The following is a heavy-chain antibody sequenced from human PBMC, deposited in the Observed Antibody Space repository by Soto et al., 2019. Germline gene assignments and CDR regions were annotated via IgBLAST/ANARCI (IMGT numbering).Heavy chain of an antibody. CDR1: GGTFSSYA. J-gene: IGHJ6*02. CDR2: IIPIFGTA. V-gene: IGHV1-69*01. Sequence: QVQLVQSGAEVKKPGSSVKVSCKASGGTFSSYAISWVRQAPGQGREWMGGIIPIFGTANYAQKFQGRVTITADESTSTAYMELSSLRSEDTAVYYCARAIIGGVVPYYYGMDVWGQGTTVTVSS. D-gene: IGHD3-3*01. CDR3: ARAIIGGVVPYYYGMDV.